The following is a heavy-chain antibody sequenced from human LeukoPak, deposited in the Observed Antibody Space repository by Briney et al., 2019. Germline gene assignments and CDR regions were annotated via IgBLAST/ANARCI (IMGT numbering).Heavy chain of an antibody. CDR1: GGSFSGYY. CDR3: AREEIFGVVIGIDY. D-gene: IGHD3-3*01. J-gene: IGHJ4*02. Sequence: PSETLSLTCAVYGGSFSGYYWSWIRQPPGKGLEWIGEINHSGSTNYNPSLKSRVTISVDTSKNQFSLKLSSVTAADTAVYYCAREEIFGVVIGIDYWGQGTLVTVSS. CDR2: INHSGST. V-gene: IGHV4-34*01.